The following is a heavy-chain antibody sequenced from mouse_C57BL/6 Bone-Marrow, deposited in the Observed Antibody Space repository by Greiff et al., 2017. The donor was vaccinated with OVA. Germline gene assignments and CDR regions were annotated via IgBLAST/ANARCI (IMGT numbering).Heavy chain of an antibody. CDR1: GFSLTSYG. V-gene: IGHV2-2*01. CDR3: ARKGIYYGNYEGFAY. J-gene: IGHJ3*01. D-gene: IGHD2-1*01. Sequence: QVQLQQSGPGLVQPSQSLSITCTVSGFSLTSYGVHWVRQSPGKGLEWLGVIWSGGSTDYNAAFISRLSISKDNSKSQVFFKMNSLQADDTAIYDCARKGIYYGNYEGFAYWGQGTLVTVSA. CDR2: IWSGGST.